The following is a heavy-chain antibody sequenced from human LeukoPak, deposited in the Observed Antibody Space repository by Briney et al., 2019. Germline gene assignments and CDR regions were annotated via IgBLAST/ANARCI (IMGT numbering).Heavy chain of an antibody. CDR1: GFTFSSYS. CDR3: ARDGGIVVVPAATLFEY. Sequence: GGSLRLSCAASGFTFSSYSMNWVRQAPGKGLEWVSYISSSSSTIYYADSVKGRFTISRDNSKNTLYLQMNSLRAEDTAVYYCARDGGIVVVPAATLFEYWGQGTLVTVSS. J-gene: IGHJ4*02. V-gene: IGHV3-48*01. CDR2: ISSSSSTI. D-gene: IGHD2-2*01.